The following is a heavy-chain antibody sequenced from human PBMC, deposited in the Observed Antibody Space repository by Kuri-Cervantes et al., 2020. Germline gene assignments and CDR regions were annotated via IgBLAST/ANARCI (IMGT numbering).Heavy chain of an antibody. CDR2: ITPFNGNT. V-gene: IGHV1-45*02. CDR3: AKDARAGIGEWFFDY. Sequence: SVKVSCKASGYTFTYRYLHWVRQAPGQALEWMGWITPFNGNTNYAQKFQDRVTITRDRSMSTAYMELSSLRSEDTAVYYCAKDARAGIGEWFFDYWSQGTLVTVSS. CDR1: GYTFTYRY. J-gene: IGHJ4*02. D-gene: IGHD3-3*01.